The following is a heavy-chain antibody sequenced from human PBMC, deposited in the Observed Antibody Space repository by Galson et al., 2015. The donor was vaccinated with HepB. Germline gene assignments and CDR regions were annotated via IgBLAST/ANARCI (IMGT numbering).Heavy chain of an antibody. V-gene: IGHV1-69*04. Sequence: SVKVSCKASGGTFSSYAISWVRQAPGQGLEWMGRIIPILGIANYAQKFQGRVTITADKSTRTAYMELSSLRSEDTAVYYCATQPEYCTNGVCPYYYYYYYMDGWGKGTTVTVSS. CDR1: GGTFSSYA. D-gene: IGHD2-8*01. CDR3: ATQPEYCTNGVCPYYYYYYYMDG. J-gene: IGHJ6*03. CDR2: IIPILGIA.